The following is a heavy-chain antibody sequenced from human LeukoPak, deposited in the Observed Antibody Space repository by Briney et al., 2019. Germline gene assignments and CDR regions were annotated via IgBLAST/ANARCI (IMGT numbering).Heavy chain of an antibody. CDR3: AKDDSNYGTFDY. CDR2: ISYDGSNK. D-gene: IGHD4-11*01. CDR1: GFTFSSYG. V-gene: IGHV3-30*18. Sequence: GGSLRLSCAASGFTFSSYGMHWVRQAPGKGLEWVAVISYDGSNKYYADSVKGRFTISRDNSKNTLYLQMNSLRAEDTAVYYCAKDDSNYGTFDYRGQGTLVTVSS. J-gene: IGHJ4*02.